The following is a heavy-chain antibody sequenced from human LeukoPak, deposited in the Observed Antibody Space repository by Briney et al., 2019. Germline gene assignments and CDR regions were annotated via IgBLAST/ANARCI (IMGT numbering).Heavy chain of an antibody. V-gene: IGHV1-3*01. CDR3: ARVLAAAAHGRVYFDY. CDR1: GYTFTSYA. J-gene: IGHJ4*02. D-gene: IGHD6-13*01. Sequence: ASVKVSCKASGYTFTSYAMHWVRQAPGQRLEWMGWINAGNGNTKYSQKFQGRVTITRDTSASTAYMELSSLRSEDTAVYYCARVLAAAAHGRVYFDYWGQGTLVTVSS. CDR2: INAGNGNT.